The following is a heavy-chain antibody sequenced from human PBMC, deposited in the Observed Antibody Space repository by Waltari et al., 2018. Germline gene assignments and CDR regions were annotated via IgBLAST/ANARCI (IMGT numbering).Heavy chain of an antibody. CDR1: GFIVSTHY. Sequence: EVQLVESGGGVIQPGGSLRLPCAASGFIVSTHYMSWVRQAPGKGLEWVSVIYNDGTKLYADSVKGRFTVSRDNSKNMVHLQMDSLRAEDTAVYYCATDGDGDCSLCLAQWGQGTLVTVSS. CDR3: ATDGDGDCSLCLAQ. D-gene: IGHD2-21*02. V-gene: IGHV3-53*01. J-gene: IGHJ4*02. CDR2: IYNDGTK.